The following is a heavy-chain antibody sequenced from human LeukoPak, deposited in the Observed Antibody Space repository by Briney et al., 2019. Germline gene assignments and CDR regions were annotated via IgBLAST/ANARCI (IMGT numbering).Heavy chain of an antibody. Sequence: SETLSLTCSVSGGSISRHFWSWIRQPPGKGLDWIAFIHYSGRTKYNPSLQSRVTISIDTSENNISLKLTSVTAADTAVYYCARLLDNDSSGDPDTFDMWGQGTVVSVSS. D-gene: IGHD3-22*01. J-gene: IGHJ3*02. CDR2: IHYSGRT. CDR1: GGSISRHF. CDR3: ARLLDNDSSGDPDTFDM. V-gene: IGHV4-59*11.